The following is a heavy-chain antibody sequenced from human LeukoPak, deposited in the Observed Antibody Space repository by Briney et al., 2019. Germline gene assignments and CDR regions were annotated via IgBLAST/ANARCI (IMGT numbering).Heavy chain of an antibody. CDR3: APLLRNYYDSSGYSVSPHTRDY. V-gene: IGHV4-39*07. CDR2: INHSGST. D-gene: IGHD3-22*01. Sequence: SETLSLTCTVSGGSISSSSYYWGWIRQPPGKGLEWIGEINHSGSTNYNPFLKSRVTISVDTSENQFSLKLSSVTAADTAVYYCAPLLRNYYDSSGYSVSPHTRDYWGQGTLATVSS. J-gene: IGHJ4*02. CDR1: GGSISSSSYY.